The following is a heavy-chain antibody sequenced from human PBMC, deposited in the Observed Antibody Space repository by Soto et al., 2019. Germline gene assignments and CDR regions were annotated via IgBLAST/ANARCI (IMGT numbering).Heavy chain of an antibody. J-gene: IGHJ5*02. Sequence: EVQLLESGGGLVQPGGSLRLSCAASGFTFSSYAMSWVRQAPGKGLEWVSAISGSGGSTYYADSVKGRFIISRDNSKNTLYLQMNSLRAEDTAVYYCAKDPGDIVVVPADNWFDPWGQGTLVTVSS. CDR3: AKDPGDIVVVPADNWFDP. V-gene: IGHV3-23*01. CDR1: GFTFSSYA. CDR2: ISGSGGST. D-gene: IGHD2-2*01.